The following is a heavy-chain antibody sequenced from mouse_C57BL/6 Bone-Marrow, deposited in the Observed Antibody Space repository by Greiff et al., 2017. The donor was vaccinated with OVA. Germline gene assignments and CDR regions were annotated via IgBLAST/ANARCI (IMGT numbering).Heavy chain of an antibody. CDR3: ARRGYYSNFAY. V-gene: IGHV1-81*01. Sequence: VKLVESGAELARPGASVKLSCKASGYTFTSYCISWVKQRTGQGLEWIGEIYPRSGNTYYNEKFKGKATLTADKSSSTAYMELRSRTTEDSAVYFCARRGYYSNFAYWGQGTLVTVSA. D-gene: IGHD2-5*01. CDR2: IYPRSGNT. CDR1: GYTFTSYC. J-gene: IGHJ3*01.